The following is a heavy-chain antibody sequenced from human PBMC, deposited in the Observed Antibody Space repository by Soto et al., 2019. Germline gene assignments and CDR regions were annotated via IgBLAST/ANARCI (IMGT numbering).Heavy chain of an antibody. CDR2: IYPGDSDT. V-gene: IGHV5-51*01. CDR1: GYSFTSYW. CDR3: ARLWRRGVFDL. D-gene: IGHD3-16*01. J-gene: IGHJ3*01. Sequence: GESLKISCKGSGYSFTSYWIVWVRQMPGKGLEWMGIIYPGDSDTRYSPSFQGQVTFSADKSISTAYLQWSSPKASDTAIYYCARLWRRGVFDLWGQGAMVTVSS.